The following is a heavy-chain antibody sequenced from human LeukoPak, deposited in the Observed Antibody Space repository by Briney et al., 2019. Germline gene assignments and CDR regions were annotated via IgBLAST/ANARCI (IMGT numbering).Heavy chain of an antibody. J-gene: IGHJ4*02. CDR2: IKSKSDGGTT. D-gene: IGHD4-17*01. CDR3: ATEYYGAYNF. CDR1: GFTFNNAW. Sequence: GGSLRLSCSASGFTFNNAWMSWVRQAPGKGLEWVGRIKSKSDGGTTDYAAPVKGRFTISRDDSKNTLYLQMNRLKTEDTAVYFCATEYYGAYNFWGQGTLVTVSS. V-gene: IGHV3-15*01.